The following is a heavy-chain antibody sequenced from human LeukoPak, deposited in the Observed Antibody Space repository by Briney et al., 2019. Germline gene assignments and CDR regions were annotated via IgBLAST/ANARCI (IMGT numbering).Heavy chain of an antibody. Sequence: ASVKVSCKTSGYIYTSYYIHWVRQAPGQGPEWMGIINPSGGSTNCAQKFQGRVTMTRDTSTSTVYMELSSLRSEDTALYYCARGDHVRIYTQSHFDIWGQGTMVTVSS. J-gene: IGHJ3*02. V-gene: IGHV1-46*01. D-gene: IGHD2/OR15-2a*01. CDR3: ARGDHVRIYTQSHFDI. CDR1: GYIYTSYY. CDR2: INPSGGST.